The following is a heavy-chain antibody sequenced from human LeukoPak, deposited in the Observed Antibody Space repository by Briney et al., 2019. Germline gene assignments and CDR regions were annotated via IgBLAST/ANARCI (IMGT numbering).Heavy chain of an antibody. Sequence: SETLSLTCTVSGSSITSYYWNWIRQAPRQGPEWIGYGHYSGNTKYDPPLKSRVTISVDTSKNQSSLRLSSVTAADTAVYFCAKWASDNRAFDLWGQGTLVTVSS. CDR3: AKWASDNRAFDL. CDR1: GSSITSYY. CDR2: GHYSGNT. J-gene: IGHJ4*02. D-gene: IGHD2-8*01. V-gene: IGHV4-59*08.